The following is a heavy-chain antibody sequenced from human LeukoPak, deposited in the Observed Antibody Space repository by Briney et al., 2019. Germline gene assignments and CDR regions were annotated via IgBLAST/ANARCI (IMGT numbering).Heavy chain of an antibody. J-gene: IGHJ5*02. D-gene: IGHD6-19*01. V-gene: IGHV4-34*01. CDR3: ARPFPDSSGGNWFDP. Sequence: PSETLSLTCAVYGGSFSGYYWSWIRQAPGKGLEWIGEINRSGSTNYNPSLKSRVTISVDTSKNQFSLKLSSVTAADTAVYYCARPFPDSSGGNWFDPWGQGTLVTVSS. CDR1: GGSFSGYY. CDR2: INRSGST.